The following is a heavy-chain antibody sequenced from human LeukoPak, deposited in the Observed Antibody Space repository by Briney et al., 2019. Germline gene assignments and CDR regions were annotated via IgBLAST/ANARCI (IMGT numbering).Heavy chain of an antibody. CDR2: ISSSSSYI. CDR3: ARLYQLFSLPFGY. Sequence: PGGSLRLSCAASGFTFSSYSMNWVRQAPGKGLEWVSSISSSSSYIYYADSVKGRFTISRDNAKDSLYLQMNSLRAEDTAVYYCARLYQLFSLPFGYWGQGTLVTVSS. D-gene: IGHD2-2*01. J-gene: IGHJ4*02. V-gene: IGHV3-21*01. CDR1: GFTFSSYS.